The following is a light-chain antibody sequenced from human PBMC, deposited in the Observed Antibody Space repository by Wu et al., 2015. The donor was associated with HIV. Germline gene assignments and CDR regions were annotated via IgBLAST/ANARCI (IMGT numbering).Light chain of an antibody. CDR2: GAS. Sequence: EIVSTQSPATLSLSPGERATLSRRASQSVNSFLAWYQQKPGQPPRLLIYGASNRATGIPARFSGSGSETDFTLTISSLEPEDFAVYYCQQRSVLWTFGQGT. V-gene: IGKV3-11*01. CDR1: QSVNSF. J-gene: IGKJ1*01. CDR3: QQRSVLWT.